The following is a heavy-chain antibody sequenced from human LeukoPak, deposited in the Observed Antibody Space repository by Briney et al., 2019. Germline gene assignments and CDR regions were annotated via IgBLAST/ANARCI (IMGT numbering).Heavy chain of an antibody. CDR2: INHSGST. CDR1: GGSFSGYY. CDR3: ARGPRIQLWLTSNWFDP. D-gene: IGHD5-18*01. V-gene: IGHV4-34*01. J-gene: IGHJ5*02. Sequence: SETLSLTCAVSGGSFSGYYWTWIRQPPGKGLEWIGEINHSGSTNYNPSLKSRVTISVDTSKNQFSLKLSSVTAADTAVYYCARGPRIQLWLTSNWFDPWGQGTLVTVSS.